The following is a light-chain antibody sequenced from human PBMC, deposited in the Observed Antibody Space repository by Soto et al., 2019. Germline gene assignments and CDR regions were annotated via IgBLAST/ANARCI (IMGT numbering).Light chain of an antibody. J-gene: IGLJ3*02. Sequence: QSMLTQPPSVSAAPGQKVTISCSGSSSNIGNNYVSWYQQLPGTAPKLLIYDNNKRPSGIPDRFSGSKSGTSATLGITGLQTGDEADYYCGTWDSSLSGVFGGGTKLTVL. CDR1: SSNIGNNY. CDR3: GTWDSSLSGV. V-gene: IGLV1-51*01. CDR2: DNN.